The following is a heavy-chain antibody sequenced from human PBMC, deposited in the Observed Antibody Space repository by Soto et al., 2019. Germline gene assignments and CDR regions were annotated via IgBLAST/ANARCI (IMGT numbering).Heavy chain of an antibody. CDR1: GFTFNKAW. J-gene: IGHJ4*02. D-gene: IGHD3-16*02. Sequence: GGSLRLSCAASGFTFNKAWMSWVRQIPGRGLEWVGRIKSKTDGGTTEYAAPVKGRFTISRDDSKNTLDLQMNSLNSEDAAVYYCCTGGNWGSYRYLDYWGQGALVTVSS. CDR2: IKSKTDGGTT. CDR3: CTGGNWGSYRYLDY. V-gene: IGHV3-15*01.